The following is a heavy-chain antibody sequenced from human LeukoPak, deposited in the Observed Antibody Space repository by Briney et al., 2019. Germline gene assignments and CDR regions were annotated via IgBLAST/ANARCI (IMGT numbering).Heavy chain of an antibody. Sequence: PGGSLRLSCAASGFTFGGYWMHWVRQAPGKGPVWVARINTDESSTAYAHSVKGRFTISRDNVKNTLYVQMNSLRADDTAFYYCARDNGGAFDYWGLGTLVTVSS. CDR2: INTDESST. V-gene: IGHV3-74*03. J-gene: IGHJ4*02. CDR3: ARDNGGAFDY. D-gene: IGHD3-16*01. CDR1: GFTFGGYW.